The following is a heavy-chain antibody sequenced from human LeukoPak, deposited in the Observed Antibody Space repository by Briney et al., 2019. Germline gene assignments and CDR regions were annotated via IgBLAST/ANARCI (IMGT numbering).Heavy chain of an antibody. CDR1: GGSISSSSYY. Sequence: SETLSLTCTVSGGSISSSSYYWGWIRQPPGKGLEWIGSIYYSGSTYYNPSLKSRVTISVDTSKNQFSLKLSSVTAADTAVYYCARSYSSGEGWFDPWGQGTLVTVSS. V-gene: IGHV4-39*07. CDR2: IYYSGST. CDR3: ARSYSSGEGWFDP. D-gene: IGHD6-19*01. J-gene: IGHJ5*02.